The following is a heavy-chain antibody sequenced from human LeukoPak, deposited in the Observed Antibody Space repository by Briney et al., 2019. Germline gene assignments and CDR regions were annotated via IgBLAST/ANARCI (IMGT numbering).Heavy chain of an antibody. CDR3: ARIFGSSNYLDY. Sequence: PSETLSLTCAVSGYSITSGYYWAWIRQPPGKGLEWLGSIYHSGSTSYNRPLKSRVTISLDPSKNQFSLNLGSVTAADTALYYCARIFGSSNYLDYWGQGILVTVSS. CDR1: GYSITSGYY. D-gene: IGHD3-3*01. CDR2: IYHSGST. J-gene: IGHJ4*02. V-gene: IGHV4-38-2*01.